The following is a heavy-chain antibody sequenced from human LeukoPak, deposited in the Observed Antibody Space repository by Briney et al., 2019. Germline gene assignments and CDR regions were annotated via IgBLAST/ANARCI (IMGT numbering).Heavy chain of an antibody. CDR1: GYSISSGYY. V-gene: IGHV4-38-2*02. CDR3: ARRGGGVDTAMGFLFDY. CDR2: IYHSGST. Sequence: TSETLSLTCTVSGYSISSGYYWGWIRQPPGKGLEWIGSIYHSGSTYYNPSLKSRVTISVDTSKNQFSLKLSSVTAADTAVYYCARRGGGVDTAMGFLFDYWGQGTLVTVSS. J-gene: IGHJ4*02. D-gene: IGHD5-18*01.